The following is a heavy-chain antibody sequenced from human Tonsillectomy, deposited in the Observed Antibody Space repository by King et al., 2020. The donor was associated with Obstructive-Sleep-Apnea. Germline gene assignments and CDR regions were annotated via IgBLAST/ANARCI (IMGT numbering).Heavy chain of an antibody. D-gene: IGHD6-19*01. Sequence: VQLVQSGGGLVQPGGSLRLSCAASGFTLSSYWMHWVRQAPGKGLVWVSSIISDESSTTYADSLKGRFTISRDNATNTTYLHMNSLRAEDTAVYYCARDGSPGGRAVAGLDYWGQGSQVTVSS. CDR3: ARDGSPGGRAVAGLDY. CDR2: IISDESST. J-gene: IGHJ4*02. V-gene: IGHV3-74*01. CDR1: GFTLSSYW.